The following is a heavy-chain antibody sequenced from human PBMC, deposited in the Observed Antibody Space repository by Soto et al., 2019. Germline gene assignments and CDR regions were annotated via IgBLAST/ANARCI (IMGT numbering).Heavy chain of an antibody. Sequence: ASVKVSCKASGYTFTSYAMHWVRQAPGQRLEWMGWINAGNGNTKYSQKFQGRVTITRDTSASTAYMELSSLRSEDTAVYYCARAPGNRIEAAGPPAYGGRGTWATVS. CDR3: ARAPGNRIEAAGPPAY. CDR2: INAGNGNT. V-gene: IGHV1-3*01. J-gene: IGHJ4*02. D-gene: IGHD6-13*01. CDR1: GYTFTSYA.